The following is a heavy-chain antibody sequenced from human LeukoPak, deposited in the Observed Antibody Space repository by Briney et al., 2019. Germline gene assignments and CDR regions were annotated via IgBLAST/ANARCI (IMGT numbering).Heavy chain of an antibody. CDR3: AKARGGSSPAFDI. CDR2: ISGSGGST. D-gene: IGHD6-6*01. Sequence: GGSLRLSCAASGFTFSSYAMSWVRQAPGKGLEWVSAISGSGGSTYYADSVKGRFTISRDNSKNTLYLQMNSLRAEDTALYSCAKARGGSSPAFDICGQGTIVTVSS. J-gene: IGHJ3*02. V-gene: IGHV3-23*01. CDR1: GFTFSSYA.